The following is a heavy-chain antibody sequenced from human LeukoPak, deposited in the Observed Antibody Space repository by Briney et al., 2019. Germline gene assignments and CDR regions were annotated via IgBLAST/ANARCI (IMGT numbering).Heavy chain of an antibody. V-gene: IGHV3-30-3*01. CDR3: ASSYCSSTSCPMDV. J-gene: IGHJ6*02. D-gene: IGHD2-2*01. CDR2: MSYDGSNK. CDR1: GFTFSSYA. Sequence: GRSLRLSCAASGFTFSSYAMHWVRQAPGKGLEWVAVMSYDGSNKYYADSVKGRFTISRDNSKNTLYLQMNSLRAEDTAVYYCASSYCSSTSCPMDVWGQGTTVTVSS.